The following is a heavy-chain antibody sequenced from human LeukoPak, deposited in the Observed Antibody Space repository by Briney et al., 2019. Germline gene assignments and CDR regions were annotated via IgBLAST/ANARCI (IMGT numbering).Heavy chain of an antibody. CDR3: ARASRIYDFWNGYYPPDV. D-gene: IGHD3-3*01. J-gene: IGHJ6*02. V-gene: IGHV1-2*06. CDR2: INPNSGGT. CDR1: GYTFTGYY. Sequence: ASVKVSCKASGYTFTGYYMHWVRQAPGQGLEWMGRINPNSGGTNYAQKFQGRVTMTRDTSISTAYMELSRLRSDDTAVYYCARASRIYDFWNGYYPPDVWGQGTTVTVSS.